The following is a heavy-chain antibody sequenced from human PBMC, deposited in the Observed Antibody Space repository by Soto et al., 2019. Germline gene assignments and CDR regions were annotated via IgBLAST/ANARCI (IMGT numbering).Heavy chain of an antibody. D-gene: IGHD4-4*01. CDR2: ISSSGSTI. V-gene: IGHV3-11*01. CDR1: GFTFSDYY. J-gene: IGHJ4*02. Sequence: PGGSLRLSCSASGFTFSDYYMSWIRQAPGKGLEWVSYISSSGSTIYYADSVKGRFTISRDNAKNSLYLQMNSLRAEDTAVYYCARVYEGNYVSVLDYWGQGTLVTVSS. CDR3: ARVYEGNYVSVLDY.